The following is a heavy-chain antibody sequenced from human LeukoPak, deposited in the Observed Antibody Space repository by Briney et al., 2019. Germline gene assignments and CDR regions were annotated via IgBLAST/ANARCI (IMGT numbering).Heavy chain of an antibody. CDR3: ARFRSSWTYYGMDV. CDR1: GFIFSSYW. Sequence: GGSLRLSCAASGFIFSSYWMSWVRQAPGKGLEWVANIKQDGSERYYVDSVKGRFTISRDNAKNSLYLQMNSLRAEDTAVYYCARFRSSWTYYGMDVWGQGTTVTVSS. D-gene: IGHD6-13*01. V-gene: IGHV3-7*01. J-gene: IGHJ6*02. CDR2: IKQDGSER.